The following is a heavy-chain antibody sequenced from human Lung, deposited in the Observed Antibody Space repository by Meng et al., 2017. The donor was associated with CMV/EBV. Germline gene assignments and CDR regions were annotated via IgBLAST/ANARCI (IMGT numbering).Heavy chain of an antibody. V-gene: IGHV3-23*03. CDR2: IFGGGGTT. Sequence: GESLKISCAASGFTFNTYAMNWVRQAPGKGLEWVSVIFGGGGTTYYADSVKGRFTISRDNFQKTLYLEMNSLRAEDTAVYYCAKGSEYGNSYLDYWGQGTXVTVDS. D-gene: IGHD6-6*01. J-gene: IGHJ4*02. CDR3: AKGSEYGNSYLDY. CDR1: GFTFNTYA.